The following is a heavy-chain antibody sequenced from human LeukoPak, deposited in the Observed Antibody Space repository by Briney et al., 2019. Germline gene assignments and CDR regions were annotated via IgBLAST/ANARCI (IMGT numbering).Heavy chain of an antibody. J-gene: IGHJ6*02. V-gene: IGHV3-53*01. Sequence: GGSLRLSCAASGFTVSSNYMSWVRQAPGKGLEWVSVIYSGGSTSYADSVKGRFTISRDNSKNTLYLQMNSLRAEDTAVYYCARAPIFGVVRYYYGMDVWGQGTTVTVSS. CDR3: ARAPIFGVVRYYYGMDV. CDR2: IYSGGST. D-gene: IGHD3-3*01. CDR1: GFTVSSNY.